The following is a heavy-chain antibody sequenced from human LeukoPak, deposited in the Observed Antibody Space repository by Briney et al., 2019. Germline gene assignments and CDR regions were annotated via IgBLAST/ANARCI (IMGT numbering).Heavy chain of an antibody. Sequence: HPGGSLRLSCAASGFTFSDYSMNWVRQAPGKGLEWVSYISFSVNTKYYGDSVKGRFTISRDNSKNSLYLQMNSLRTEDTALYYCAKGNYYYDSSGSFDYWGQEPWSPSPQ. CDR1: GFTFSDYS. CDR2: ISFSVNTK. CDR3: AKGNYYYDSSGSFDY. D-gene: IGHD3-22*01. V-gene: IGHV3-48*04. J-gene: IGHJ4*01.